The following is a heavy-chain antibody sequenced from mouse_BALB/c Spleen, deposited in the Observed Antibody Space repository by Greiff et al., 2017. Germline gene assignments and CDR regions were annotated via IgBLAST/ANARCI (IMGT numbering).Heavy chain of an antibody. CDR2: INPSNGGT. V-gene: IGHV1S81*02. CDR3: TRSVGRYYAMDY. CDR1: GYTFTSYY. Sequence: VQLQQSGAELVKPGASVKLSCKASGYTFTSYYMYWVKQRPGQGLEWIGEINPSNGGTNFNEKFKSKATLTVDKSSSTAYVQLSSLTSEDSAVYYCTRSVGRYYAMDYWGQGTSVTVSS. J-gene: IGHJ4*01. D-gene: IGHD4-1*01.